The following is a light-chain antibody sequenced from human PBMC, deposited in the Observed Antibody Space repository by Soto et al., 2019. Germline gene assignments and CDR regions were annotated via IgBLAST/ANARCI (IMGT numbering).Light chain of an antibody. Sequence: DIQMTQSPSSLSASVGDRVTITCRASQTISSYLNWYQQKPGKAPKLLIYAASSLHSGVPSRFSGSGSGTDFTLTISCLHPEYFTTYYCQQTYSTLSITFGQGTRLEIK. CDR1: QTISSY. CDR2: AAS. CDR3: QQTYSTLSIT. J-gene: IGKJ5*01. V-gene: IGKV1-39*01.